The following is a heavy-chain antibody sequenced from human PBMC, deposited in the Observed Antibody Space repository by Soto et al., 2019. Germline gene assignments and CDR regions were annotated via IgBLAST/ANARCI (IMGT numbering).Heavy chain of an antibody. D-gene: IGHD1-7*01. Sequence: VQLEQSGPEVKKPGSSVKVSCKASGGTFSTSALSWVRQAPGQGLEWMGGIMPVFPTPDYAQKFQGRVPXTXEXXTRTAYMEFGGLTSDDPDVYYCARDQDRFRVCGNSSLIWDVWGQGTAVTVSS. V-gene: IGHV1-69*05. CDR3: ARDQDRFRVCGNSSLIWDV. CDR1: GGTFSTSA. CDR2: IMPVFPTP. J-gene: IGHJ6*01.